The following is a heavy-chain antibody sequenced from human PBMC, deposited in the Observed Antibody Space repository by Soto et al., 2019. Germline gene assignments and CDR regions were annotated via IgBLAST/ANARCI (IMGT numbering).Heavy chain of an antibody. Sequence: GESLKISCKGSGYSFTSYWIGWVRQMPGKGLEWMGIIYPGDSDTRYSPSFQGQVTISADKSISTAYLQWSSLKASDTAMYYCARLYRQIRPYSSGWLNGEGYFDYWGQGTLVTVSS. CDR3: ARLYRQIRPYSSGWLNGEGYFDY. J-gene: IGHJ4*02. CDR1: GYSFTSYW. V-gene: IGHV5-51*01. CDR2: IYPGDSDT. D-gene: IGHD6-19*01.